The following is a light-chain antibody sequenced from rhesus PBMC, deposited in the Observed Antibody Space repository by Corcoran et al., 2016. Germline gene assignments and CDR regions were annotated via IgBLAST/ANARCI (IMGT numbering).Light chain of an antibody. V-gene: IGKV1-74*01. CDR1: ENVNNY. Sequence: DIQMTQSPSSLSASVGDRVTITCRASENVNNYLHWYQQKPGKAPKLLSYKASTLQSGVPSRFSGSGSGTDFTLTISSLQPEDFATYYCQHSYGTPFPFGPGTKLDIK. CDR3: QHSYGTPFP. J-gene: IGKJ3*01. CDR2: KAS.